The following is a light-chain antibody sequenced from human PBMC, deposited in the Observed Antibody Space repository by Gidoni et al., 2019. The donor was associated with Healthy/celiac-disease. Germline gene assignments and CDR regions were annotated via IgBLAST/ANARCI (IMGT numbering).Light chain of an antibody. J-gene: IGKJ2*01. Sequence: IVLTQSPATLSLSPGERATLSCRASQSVSSYLAWYQQKPGQAPRLLIYDASNRATGIPARFSGSGSGTDFTLTISRLEPEDFGVYHCKQRNTFGQGTKLEIK. CDR3: KQRNT. CDR1: QSVSSY. V-gene: IGKV3-11*01. CDR2: DAS.